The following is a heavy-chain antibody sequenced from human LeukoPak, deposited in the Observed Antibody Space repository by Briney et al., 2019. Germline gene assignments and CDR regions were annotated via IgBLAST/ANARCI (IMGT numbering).Heavy chain of an antibody. D-gene: IGHD3-22*01. CDR3: ARSISGGWSSYYYDSSGYLSFDY. CDR1: GFTFSNFG. CDR2: IWYDGSNK. J-gene: IGHJ4*02. Sequence: PGRSLRLSCAASGFTFSNFGMHWVRQAPGKGLEWVAVIWYDGSNKYYADSVKGRFTISRDNSENTLYLQMNSLRAEDTAVYYCARSISGGWSSYYYDSSGYLSFDYWGQGTLVTVSS. V-gene: IGHV3-33*01.